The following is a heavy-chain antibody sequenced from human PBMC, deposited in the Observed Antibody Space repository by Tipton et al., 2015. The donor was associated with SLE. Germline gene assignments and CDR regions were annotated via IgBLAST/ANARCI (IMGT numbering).Heavy chain of an antibody. CDR1: GFTFSSYG. CDR3: AAFSIPSGMDG. J-gene: IGHJ6*02. V-gene: IGHV3-33*01. Sequence: SLRLSCAASGFTFSSYGMHWVRQAPGKGLEWVAVIWYDGSNKYYADSVKGRFTISRDNSKNTLYLQMNSLRAEDTAVYYCAAFSIPSGMDGWGQGTTVTVSS. D-gene: IGHD3-10*01. CDR2: IWYDGSNK.